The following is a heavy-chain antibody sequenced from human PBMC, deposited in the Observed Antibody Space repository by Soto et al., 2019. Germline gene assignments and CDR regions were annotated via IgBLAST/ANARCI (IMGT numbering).Heavy chain of an antibody. CDR1: GFIFSGYG. V-gene: IGHV3-33*08. D-gene: IGHD3-10*01. CDR3: ARDSGGGSTWFDP. CDR2: IWYDGSEK. J-gene: IGHJ5*02. Sequence: GGSLRLSCAASGFIFSGYGMHWVRQAPGKGLEWVAVIWYDGSEKYYADSVKGRFTISRDNPKNSLYLQMSSLRAEDTAMYYCARDSGGGSTWFDPWGQGTLVTVSS.